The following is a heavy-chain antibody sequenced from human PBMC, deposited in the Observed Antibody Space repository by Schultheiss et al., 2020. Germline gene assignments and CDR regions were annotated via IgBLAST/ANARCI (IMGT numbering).Heavy chain of an antibody. V-gene: IGHV4-59*12. Sequence: SETLSLTCTVSGGSISSYYWSWIRQPPGKGLEWIGYIYYSGSTNYNPSLKSRVTISVDTSKNQFSLRLSSVTAADTAVYYCAKYYSSNWFDPWGQGTLVTVSS. J-gene: IGHJ5*02. CDR2: IYYSGST. CDR1: GGSISSYY. D-gene: IGHD3-10*01. CDR3: AKYYSSNWFDP.